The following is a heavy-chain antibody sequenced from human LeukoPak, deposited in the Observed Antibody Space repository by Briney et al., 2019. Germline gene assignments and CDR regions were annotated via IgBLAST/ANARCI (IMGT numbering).Heavy chain of an antibody. V-gene: IGHV4-39*01. CDR1: GGSISSSSYY. D-gene: IGHD3-10*01. J-gene: IGHJ4*02. Sequence: SETLSLTCTVSGGSISSSSYYWGWIRQPPGKGLEWIGSIYYSGSTYYNPSLKSRVTISVDTSKNQFSLKLSSVTAADTAVYYCARHPRGHYYGSGEIDYWGQGTLVTVSS. CDR2: IYYSGST. CDR3: ARHPRGHYYGSGEIDY.